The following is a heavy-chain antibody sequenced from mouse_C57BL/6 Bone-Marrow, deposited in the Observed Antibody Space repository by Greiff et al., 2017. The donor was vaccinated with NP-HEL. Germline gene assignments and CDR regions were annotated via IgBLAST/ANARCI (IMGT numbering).Heavy chain of an antibody. J-gene: IGHJ4*01. V-gene: IGHV1-54*01. CDR3: ARGGTTVVDYYAMDY. CDR2: INPGSGGT. CDR1: GYAFTNYL. D-gene: IGHD1-1*01. Sequence: VQLQQSGAELVRPGTSVKVSCKASGYAFTNYLIEWVKQRPGQGLEWIGVINPGSGGTNYNEKFKGKATLTADKSSSTAYMQLSSLTSEDSAVYFCARGGTTVVDYYAMDYWGQGTSVTVSS.